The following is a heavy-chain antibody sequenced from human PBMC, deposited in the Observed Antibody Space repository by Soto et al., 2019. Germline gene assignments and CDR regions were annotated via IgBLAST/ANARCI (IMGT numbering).Heavy chain of an antibody. CDR1: GGSIDRSNYY. CDR3: ARHFVAVVIKGWGY. J-gene: IGHJ4*02. D-gene: IGHD3-10*01. Sequence: QLQLQESGPGLVKPSETLSLTCNVSGGSIDRSNYYWDWLRQTPGKGLEWIGTTYYNGNAYYNPSLRRRVSMSVDTSKNQFSLKLVSVTAADTAVYYCARHFVAVVIKGWGYWGQGTLVTVSS. CDR2: TYYNGNA. V-gene: IGHV4-39*01.